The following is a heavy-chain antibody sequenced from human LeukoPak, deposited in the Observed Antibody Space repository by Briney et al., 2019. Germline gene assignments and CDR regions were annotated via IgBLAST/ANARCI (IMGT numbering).Heavy chain of an antibody. CDR3: ATISAQTFDI. Sequence: HGGSLRLSCVGSGFTFSSYWVNWVRQSPGKGLGWVANIKPDGSDKYYVDSARGRFTVSRDNAKNSAFLQMNSLRAEDTAIYYCATISAQTFDIWGQGTLVSVSS. CDR2: IKPDGSDK. V-gene: IGHV3-7*01. D-gene: IGHD5-24*01. CDR1: GFTFSSYW. J-gene: IGHJ3*02.